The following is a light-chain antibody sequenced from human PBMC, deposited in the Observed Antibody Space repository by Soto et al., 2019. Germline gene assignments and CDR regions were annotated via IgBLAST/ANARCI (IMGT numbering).Light chain of an antibody. Sequence: DIQMTQSPSTLSASVGDRVTITCRASQTINNWLAWYQQKPGKAPNLLIYKASSLESGVPSRFSGSGSGTEFTLTICSLQPDDSATYYCQHYNSYPWTFGQGTTVEIK. CDR2: KAS. V-gene: IGKV1-5*03. CDR3: QHYNSYPWT. CDR1: QTINNW. J-gene: IGKJ1*01.